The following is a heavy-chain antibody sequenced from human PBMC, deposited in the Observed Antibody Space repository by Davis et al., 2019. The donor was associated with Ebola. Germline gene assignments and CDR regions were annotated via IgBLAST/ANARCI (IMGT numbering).Heavy chain of an antibody. CDR1: GFTFSSYS. D-gene: IGHD2-21*01. J-gene: IGHJ4*02. CDR3: VRGGDLVY. V-gene: IGHV3-21*01. CDR2: INYGSAYM. Sequence: GESLKISCAASGFTFSSYSMYWVRQAPGKGLEWVASINYGSAYMYYADSVRGRFTISRDNAKNSLFLQMNSLRAEDTAVYYCVRGGDLVYWGQGALVTVSS.